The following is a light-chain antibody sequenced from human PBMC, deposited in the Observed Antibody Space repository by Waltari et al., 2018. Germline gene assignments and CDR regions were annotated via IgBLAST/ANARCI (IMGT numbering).Light chain of an antibody. CDR2: QDN. Sequence: SYELTQPPSVSVSPGQTASITCSGEKLGTKYPCWYQQKPGQSPVLVIYQDNRRPSGIPERFSGSNSGNTATLTISGTQAMDEADYFCQAWDSITVVFGGGTKLTVL. CDR1: KLGTKY. V-gene: IGLV3-1*01. CDR3: QAWDSITVV. J-gene: IGLJ2*01.